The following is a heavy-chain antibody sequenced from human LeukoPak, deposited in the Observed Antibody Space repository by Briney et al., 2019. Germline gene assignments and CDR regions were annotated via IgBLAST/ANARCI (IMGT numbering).Heavy chain of an antibody. CDR1: GFTFSDYY. Sequence: GGSLRLSCAASGFTFSDYYMGWIRQAPGKGLECVSYITSSGSIIYYADSVKGRFTISRDNSKNTLYLQMNSLRAEDTAVYYCARGGYDISAYYFDYWGQGTLVTVSS. V-gene: IGHV3-11*01. J-gene: IGHJ4*02. CDR3: ARGGYDISAYYFDY. D-gene: IGHD5-12*01. CDR2: ITSSGSII.